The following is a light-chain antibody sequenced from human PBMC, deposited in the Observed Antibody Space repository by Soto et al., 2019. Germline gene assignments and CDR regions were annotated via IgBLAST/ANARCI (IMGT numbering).Light chain of an antibody. CDR3: KQVNRYPWT. J-gene: IGKJ1*01. CDR2: AAS. V-gene: IGKV1-9*01. Sequence: DIQLTQSPSLLSASVGDRVTITCRASQGISTFLAWYQHQPGKAPKLLIYAASTLQSGVPSRFSGSASGTEFSLTISSLQPEDFATYYCKQVNRYPWTFGQGTKVDI. CDR1: QGISTF.